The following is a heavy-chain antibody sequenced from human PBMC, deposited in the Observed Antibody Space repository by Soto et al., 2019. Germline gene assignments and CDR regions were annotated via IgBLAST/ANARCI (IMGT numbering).Heavy chain of an antibody. Sequence: GGPLRLACAAPGFTSSDHHIDWVRQAPGKGLEWVGRSRSKPNNYITEYAASVKGRFTISRDESKNSLYLQMNSLNTEDTAVYYCASTGFGHGSEVWRQGTTVTISS. CDR2: SRSKPNNYIT. D-gene: IGHD3-16*01. CDR3: ASTGFGHGSEV. CDR1: GFTSSDHH. J-gene: IGHJ6*02. V-gene: IGHV3-72*01.